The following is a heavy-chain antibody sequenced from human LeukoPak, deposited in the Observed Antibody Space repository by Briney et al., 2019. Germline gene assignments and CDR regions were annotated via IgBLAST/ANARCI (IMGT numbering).Heavy chain of an antibody. CDR3: ARRGITMVRGPFNWFDP. V-gene: IGHV4-30-4*01. Sequence: SETLSLTCSVSGGSLSRGDYYWRWLRQPPGRGLEWIGYIYYSGSIYYNPSLKSRVTISVDTSKTQFSLKLSSVTAADTAVYYCARRGITMVRGPFNWFDPWGQGTLVTVSS. CDR1: GGSLSRGDYY. CDR2: IYYSGSI. J-gene: IGHJ5*02. D-gene: IGHD3-10*01.